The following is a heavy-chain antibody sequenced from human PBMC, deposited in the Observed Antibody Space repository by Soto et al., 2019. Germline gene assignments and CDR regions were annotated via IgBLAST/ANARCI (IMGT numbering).Heavy chain of an antibody. D-gene: IGHD3-9*01. J-gene: IGHJ4*02. V-gene: IGHV3-7*02. CDR2: IKKDGSEK. CDR1: GFTFSNFW. Sequence: PGGSLRLSCAASGFTFSNFWMTWVRQAPGKGLEWVANIKKDGSEKFYVDSVKGRFTISRDNPKNSLSLQMNSLRAEDTAVYYCGRITISPGFYFDFWGQGALVTVSS. CDR3: GRITISPGFYFDF.